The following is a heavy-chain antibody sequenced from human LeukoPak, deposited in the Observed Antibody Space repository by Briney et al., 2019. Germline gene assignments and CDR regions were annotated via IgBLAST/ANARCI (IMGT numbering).Heavy chain of an antibody. CDR1: GASTRAYY. CDR3: AHSKRGGGYYFNAFAV. V-gene: IGHV4-4*09. CDR2: SYSGGNA. J-gene: IGHJ3*01. Sequence: KPSETLSLTCTVSGASTRAYYAIWLRQPPGKGREWIGYSYSGGNATSNPSLKTRVTISIDTSENQFSLRLTSVTAADTAVYFCAHSKRGGGYYFNAFAVWGQGTLVTISS. D-gene: IGHD1-26*01.